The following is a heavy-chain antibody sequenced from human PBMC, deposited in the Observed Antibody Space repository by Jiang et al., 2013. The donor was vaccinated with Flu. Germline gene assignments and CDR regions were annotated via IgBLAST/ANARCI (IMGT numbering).Heavy chain of an antibody. V-gene: IGHV3-23*01. Sequence: LVQPGGSLRLSCAASGFTLSRYAMSWVRQAPGKGLEWVSGTFGSGDNTYYADSVKGRFTISRDNSKNTLYLQMNNLRAEDTALYYCAKAIGNYYYFGIDVWGQGTTVTVSS. CDR1: GFTLSRYA. D-gene: IGHD2-2*01. CDR2: TFGSGDNT. CDR3: AKAIGNYYYFGIDV. J-gene: IGHJ6*02.